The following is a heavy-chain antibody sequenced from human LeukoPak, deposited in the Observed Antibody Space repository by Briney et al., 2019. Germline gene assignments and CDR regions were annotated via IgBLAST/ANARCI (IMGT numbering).Heavy chain of an antibody. Sequence: GGSLRLSCAASGFTFSSYGMHWVRQAPGKGLEWVAVIWYDGSNKYYADSVKGRFTISRDNSKNTLYLQMNSLRAEDTAVYYCARSGGSSSSRGMDVWGQGTTVTVSS. D-gene: IGHD6-6*01. V-gene: IGHV3-33*01. J-gene: IGHJ6*02. CDR2: IWYDGSNK. CDR3: ARSGGSSSSRGMDV. CDR1: GFTFSSYG.